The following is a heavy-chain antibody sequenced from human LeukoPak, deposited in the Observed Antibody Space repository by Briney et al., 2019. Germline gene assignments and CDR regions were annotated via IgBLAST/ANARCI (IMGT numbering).Heavy chain of an antibody. J-gene: IGHJ4*02. CDR1: GFTFSSYA. V-gene: IGHV3-23*01. Sequence: GGSLRLSCAASGFTFSSYAMSWVRQAPGKGLEWVSAISGSGGSTYYADSVKGRFTISRDNSKNTLYLQMNSLRAGDTAVYYCAKDPLSGSYYAPFDYWGQGTLVTVSS. CDR2: ISGSGGST. D-gene: IGHD1-26*01. CDR3: AKDPLSGSYYAPFDY.